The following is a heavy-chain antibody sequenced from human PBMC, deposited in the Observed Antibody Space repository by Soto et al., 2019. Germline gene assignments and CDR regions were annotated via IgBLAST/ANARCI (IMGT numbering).Heavy chain of an antibody. D-gene: IGHD2-15*01. CDR1: GFTFSSYG. Sequence: QVQLVESGGGVVQPGRSLRLSCAASGFTFSSYGMHWVRQAPGKGLEWVAVISYDGSNKYYADSVKGRFTISRDNSKNTPYLQMNSLRAEDTAVYYCAKDPALGPAVDLQYYFDYWGQGTLVTVSS. CDR3: AKDPALGPAVDLQYYFDY. CDR2: ISYDGSNK. V-gene: IGHV3-30*18. J-gene: IGHJ4*02.